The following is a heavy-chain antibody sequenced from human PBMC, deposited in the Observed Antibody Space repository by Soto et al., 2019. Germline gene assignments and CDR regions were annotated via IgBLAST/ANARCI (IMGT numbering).Heavy chain of an antibody. Sequence: QVQLQESGPGLLKPSQTLALAYSVSGGYISSGGYYWSGIRQHPGKGLEWIGYIYYGGSTYFNPSLKSRVTISADTSKNQSSLKMTSVTAADTAVYSCARSVFPRGQGTLVTVSS. CDR1: GGYISSGGYY. V-gene: IGHV4-31*03. CDR2: IYYGGST. CDR3: ARSVFP. J-gene: IGHJ5*02.